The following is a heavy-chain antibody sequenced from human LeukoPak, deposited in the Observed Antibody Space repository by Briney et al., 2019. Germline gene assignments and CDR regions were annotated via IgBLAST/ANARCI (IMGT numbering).Heavy chain of an antibody. CDR1: GGSFSGYY. V-gene: IGHV4-34*01. J-gene: IGHJ5*02. CDR3: ARGRITGTPRYWFDP. CDR2: INHSGST. D-gene: IGHD1-20*01. Sequence: SETLSLTCAVYGGSFSGYYWSWIRQPPGKGLEWIGEINHSGSTNYNPSLKSRVTISVDTSKNQFSLKLSSVTAADTAVYYCARGRITGTPRYWFDPWGQGTLVTVSS.